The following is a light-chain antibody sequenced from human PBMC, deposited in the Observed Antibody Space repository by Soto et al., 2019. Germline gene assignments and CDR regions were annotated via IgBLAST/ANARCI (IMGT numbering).Light chain of an antibody. CDR2: DAP. V-gene: IGKV1-5*01. Sequence: DIQMTQFPSTLSAPVGDRVTITSRASQSISSWLAWYQQKPGKAPKLLVYDAPSLESGVPSRFSGSGSGTEFTLTITSLLPDAFATYYCQRYSSFSWKFGQGNKVDIK. CDR3: QRYSSFSWK. CDR1: QSISSW. J-gene: IGKJ1*01.